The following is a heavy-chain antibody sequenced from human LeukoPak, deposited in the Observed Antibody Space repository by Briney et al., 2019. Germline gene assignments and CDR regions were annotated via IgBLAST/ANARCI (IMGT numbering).Heavy chain of an antibody. V-gene: IGHV1-69*05. CDR3: ARDWMGRDVAVAGPYDY. D-gene: IGHD6-19*01. CDR1: GGTFSGYA. J-gene: IGHJ4*02. CDR2: IIPIFGTA. Sequence: SVKVSCKASGGTFSGYAISWVRQAPGQGLEWMGRIIPIFGTANYAQKFQGRVTIITDESTSTAYMELSSLRSEDTAVYYCARDWMGRDVAVAGPYDYWGQGTLVTVSS.